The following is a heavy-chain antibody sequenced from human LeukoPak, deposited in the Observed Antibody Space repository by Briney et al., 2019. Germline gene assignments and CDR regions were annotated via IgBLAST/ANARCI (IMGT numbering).Heavy chain of an antibody. CDR3: AKASEVYYYGMDV. CDR1: GFTFDDYA. CDR2: ISWNSGSI. V-gene: IGHV3-9*01. J-gene: IGHJ6*02. Sequence: GRSLRLSCAASGFTFDDYAMHWVRQAPGKGLEWVSGISWNSGSIGYADSVKGRFTISRDNAKNSLYLQMNSLRAEDTALYYCAKASEVYYYGMDVWGQGTTVTVSS.